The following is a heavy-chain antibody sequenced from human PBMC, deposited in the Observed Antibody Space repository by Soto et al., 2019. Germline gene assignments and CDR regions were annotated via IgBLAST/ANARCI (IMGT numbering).Heavy chain of an antibody. J-gene: IGHJ6*02. D-gene: IGHD3-3*01. CDR3: ARQIRPYDSWSNTYYYYGLDV. CDR1: DYSFNTYW. CDR2: IYPGDSDT. Sequence: GESLKISCKGSDYSFNTYWIAWVRQMPGKGLEWMGIIYPGDSDTRYSPSFQGQVTISADKSISTAHLQWSSLKASDTAMNYCARQIRPYDSWSNTYYYYGLDVWGQGTTVTVSS. V-gene: IGHV5-51*01.